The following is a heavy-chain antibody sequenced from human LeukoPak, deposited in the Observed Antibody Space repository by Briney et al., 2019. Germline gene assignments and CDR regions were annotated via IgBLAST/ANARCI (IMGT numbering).Heavy chain of an antibody. CDR2: INEDGSEK. J-gene: IGHJ4*02. V-gene: IGHV3-7*03. CDR1: GFTFGTYW. CDR3: ARDLPDY. Sequence: GGSLRLSCVGSGFTFGTYWMTWVRQAPGKGLEWVANINEDGSEKHYVGSVEGRFTISRDNAKNSVYLQMSSLRAEDVAVYYCARDLPDYWGQGTLVTVSS.